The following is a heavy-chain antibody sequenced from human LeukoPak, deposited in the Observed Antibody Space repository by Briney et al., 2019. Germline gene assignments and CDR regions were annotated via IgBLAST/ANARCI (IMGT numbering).Heavy chain of an antibody. CDR2: SYYSGST. Sequence: SETLSLTCTVSGGSISSSSYYWGWIRQPPGKGLEWNGSSYYSGSTYYNPSLKSRVTISVDTSKNQFSLKLSSVTAADTAVYCCAIQTPFNYYGAGSYPYYWGQGTLVTVSS. J-gene: IGHJ4*02. CDR1: GGSISSSSYY. CDR3: AIQTPFNYYGAGSYPYY. V-gene: IGHV4-39*01. D-gene: IGHD3-10*01.